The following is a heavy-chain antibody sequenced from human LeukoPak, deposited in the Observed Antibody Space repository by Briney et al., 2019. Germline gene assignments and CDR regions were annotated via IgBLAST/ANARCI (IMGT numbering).Heavy chain of an antibody. CDR2: INTNTGNP. J-gene: IGHJ4*02. CDR1: GYTFTSYA. V-gene: IGHV7-4-1*02. CDR3: ARAIYATPSARITMVRGVISLYFDY. Sequence: ASVKVSCKASGYTFTSYAMNWVRQAPGQGLEWMGWINTNTGNPTYAQGFTGRFVFSLDTSVSTAYLQISSLKAEDTAVYYCARAIYATPSARITMVRGVISLYFDYWGQGTLVTVSS. D-gene: IGHD3-10*01.